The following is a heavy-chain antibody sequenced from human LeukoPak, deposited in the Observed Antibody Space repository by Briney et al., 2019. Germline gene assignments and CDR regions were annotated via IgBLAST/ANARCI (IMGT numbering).Heavy chain of an antibody. Sequence: SETLSLTCTVSGGSISSSSYHWGWIRQPPGKGLEWIGTMYYSGSTYYNPSLKSRVTMSVDTSKNQFSLKLSSVTAADTAVYYCASTRSAFRWYYFDYWGQGTLVTVSS. J-gene: IGHJ4*02. CDR3: ASTRSAFRWYYFDY. D-gene: IGHD2-15*01. V-gene: IGHV4-39*01. CDR2: MYYSGST. CDR1: GGSISSSSYH.